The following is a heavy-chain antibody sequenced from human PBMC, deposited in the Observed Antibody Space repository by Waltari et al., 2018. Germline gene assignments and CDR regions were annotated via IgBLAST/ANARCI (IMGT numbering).Heavy chain of an antibody. D-gene: IGHD3-22*01. CDR3: ASYYDSSGYYLFDY. J-gene: IGHJ4*02. Sequence: EVQLVESGGGLVKPGGSLRLSCAASGFTFSSYSMHWIRQAPGKGLEWVSSISSSSSYIYYADSVKGRFTISRDNAKNSLYLQMNSLRAEDTAVYYCASYYDSSGYYLFDYWGQGTLVTVSS. CDR1: GFTFSSYS. V-gene: IGHV3-21*01. CDR2: ISSSSSYI.